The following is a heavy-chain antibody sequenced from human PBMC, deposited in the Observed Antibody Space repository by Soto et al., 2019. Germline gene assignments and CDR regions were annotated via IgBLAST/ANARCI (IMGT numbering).Heavy chain of an antibody. CDR3: AKAVAVASY. D-gene: IGHD6-19*01. Sequence: WCMKLASAACGVSVSSYAMSWVRQAPGKGLEWVSAISGSGGSTYYADSVKGRFTISRDNSKNTLYLQMNSLRAEDTAVYYCAKAVAVASYWGQGALVTVSS. CDR1: GVSVSSYA. V-gene: IGHV3-23*01. CDR2: ISGSGGST. J-gene: IGHJ4*02.